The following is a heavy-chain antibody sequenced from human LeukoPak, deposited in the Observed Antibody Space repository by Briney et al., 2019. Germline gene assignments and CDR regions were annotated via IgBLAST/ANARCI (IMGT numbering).Heavy chain of an antibody. CDR2: IYYSGSA. V-gene: IGHV4-30-4*01. CDR1: GGSISSGDYY. D-gene: IGHD3-22*01. J-gene: IGHJ6*02. Sequence: SQTLSLTCTVSGGSISSGDYYWSWIRQPPGKGLEWIGYIYYSGSAYYNPSLKSRVTISVDTSKNQFSLKLTSVTAADTAVYYCAREDGVGYYSSGMDVWGQGTTVTVTS. CDR3: AREDGVGYYSSGMDV.